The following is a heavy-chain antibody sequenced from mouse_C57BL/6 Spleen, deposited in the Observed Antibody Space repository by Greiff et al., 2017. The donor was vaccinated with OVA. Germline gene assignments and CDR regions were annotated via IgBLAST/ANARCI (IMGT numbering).Heavy chain of an antibody. J-gene: IGHJ4*01. Sequence: VQLQQSGPELVKPGASVKISCKASGYAFSSSWMNWVKQRPGKGLEWIGRIYPGDGDTNYNGKFKGKATLTADKSSSTAYMQLSSLTSEDSAVYFCARRYYYGSSSYAMDYWGQGTSVTVSS. D-gene: IGHD1-1*01. CDR1: GYAFSSSW. CDR2: IYPGDGDT. CDR3: ARRYYYGSSSYAMDY. V-gene: IGHV1-82*01.